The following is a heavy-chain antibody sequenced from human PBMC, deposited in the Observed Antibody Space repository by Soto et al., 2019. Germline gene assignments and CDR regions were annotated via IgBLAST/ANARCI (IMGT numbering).Heavy chain of an antibody. V-gene: IGHV3-30*18. CDR2: ISYDGSNK. CDR1: GFTFSSYG. Sequence: GGSLRLSCAASGFTFSSYGMHWVRQAPGKGLEWVAVISYDGSNKYYADSVKGRFTISRDNSKNTLYLQMNSLRAEDTAVYYCAKDRAGAVAGPAYYYGMDVWGQGTTVTVSS. CDR3: AKDRAGAVAGPAYYYGMDV. J-gene: IGHJ6*02. D-gene: IGHD6-19*01.